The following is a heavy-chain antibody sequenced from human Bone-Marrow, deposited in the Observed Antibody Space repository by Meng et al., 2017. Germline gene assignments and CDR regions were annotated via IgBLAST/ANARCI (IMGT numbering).Heavy chain of an antibody. CDR2: IIVIFGTT. V-gene: IGHV1-69*06. D-gene: IGHD5-18*01. CDR3: ASADVDTVTVAYARVYGMDV. Sequence: SVKVSCKASGGTFSNYAITWVRQAPGQGLEWMGGIIVIFGTTNYAQKFEGRVTVTADKSTSTAYMEMGGLTSEDTAVYYCASADVDTVTVAYARVYGMDVWGQGTTVTVSS. J-gene: IGHJ6*02. CDR1: GGTFSNYA.